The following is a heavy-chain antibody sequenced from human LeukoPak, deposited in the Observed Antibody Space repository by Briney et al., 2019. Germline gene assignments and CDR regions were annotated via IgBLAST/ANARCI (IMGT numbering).Heavy chain of an antibody. CDR2: INHSGST. J-gene: IGHJ4*02. Sequence: SETLSLTCAVYGGSFSGYYWSWIRQPPGKGLEWIGEINHSGSTNYNPSLKSRVTISVDTSKNQFSLKLSSVTAADTAVYYCARGFGLDPDYWGQGTLVTVSS. V-gene: IGHV4-34*01. D-gene: IGHD3-10*01. CDR3: ARGFGLDPDY. CDR1: GGSFSGYY.